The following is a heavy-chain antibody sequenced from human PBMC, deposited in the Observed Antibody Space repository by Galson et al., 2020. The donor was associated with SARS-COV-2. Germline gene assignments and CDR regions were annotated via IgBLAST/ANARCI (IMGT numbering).Heavy chain of an antibody. D-gene: IGHD3-10*01. CDR3: SGGKDPYYFATSGYEH. J-gene: IGHJ4*02. Sequence: GGSLRLSCAAFEFTVTSSFMSWVRQAPGKGLEWVSVIYSSGSTYYADSVKGRFTISRDNSKNTLSLQMNSLRGEDTALYFCSGGKDPYYFATSGYEHWPQATLVTVPP. V-gene: IGHV3-66*01. CDR1: EFTVTSSF. CDR2: IYSSGST.